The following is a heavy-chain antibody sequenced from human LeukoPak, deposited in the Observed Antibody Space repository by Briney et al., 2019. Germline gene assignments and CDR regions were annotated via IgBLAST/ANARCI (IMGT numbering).Heavy chain of an antibody. CDR2: IYYSGST. D-gene: IGHD6-13*01. Sequence: SETLSLTCTVSGGSISSYYWSWIRQPPGKGLEWIGYIYYSGSTNYNPSLKSRVTISVDTSKNQFSLKLSSVTAADTAVYYCARDRGPGSGIADPWGQGTLVTVSS. CDR3: ARDRGPGSGIADP. CDR1: GGSISSYY. J-gene: IGHJ5*02. V-gene: IGHV4-59*12.